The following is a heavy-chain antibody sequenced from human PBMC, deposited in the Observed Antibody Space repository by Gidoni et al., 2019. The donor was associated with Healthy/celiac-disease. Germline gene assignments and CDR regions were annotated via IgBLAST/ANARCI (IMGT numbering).Heavy chain of an antibody. V-gene: IGHV3-7*03. Sequence: EVQLVESGGGLVQPGGSLRLSCAASGFTFSSYWMSWVRQAPGKGLEWVANIKQHGSEKYYVDSVKGRFTISRDNAKNSLYLQMNSLRAEDTAVYYCAREGTMVRGVMDYWGQGTLVTVSS. CDR3: AREGTMVRGVMDY. CDR1: GFTFSSYW. CDR2: IKQHGSEK. J-gene: IGHJ4*02. D-gene: IGHD3-10*01.